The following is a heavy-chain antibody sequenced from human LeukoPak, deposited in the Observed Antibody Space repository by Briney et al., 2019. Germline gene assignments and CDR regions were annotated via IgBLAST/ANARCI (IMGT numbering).Heavy chain of an antibody. V-gene: IGHV3-30-3*01. J-gene: IGHJ4*02. CDR3: ATSLGYSYGLDY. Sequence: GGSLRLSCAASGFTFSSYAMHWVRQAPGKGLEWVAVISYDGSNKYYADSVKGRFTISRDNSKNTLYLQMNSLRAEDTAVYYCATSLGYSYGLDYWGQGTLVTVSS. CDR1: GFTFSSYA. CDR2: ISYDGSNK. D-gene: IGHD5-18*01.